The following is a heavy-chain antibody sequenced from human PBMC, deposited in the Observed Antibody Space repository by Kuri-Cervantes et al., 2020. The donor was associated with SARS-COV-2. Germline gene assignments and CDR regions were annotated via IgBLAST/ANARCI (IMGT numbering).Heavy chain of an antibody. D-gene: IGHD1-26*01. Sequence: SETLSLTCAVSDHSISSGYYWGWIRQPPGKGLEWIGTIYHSGTTYYNPSLKSRVIISIDPSKNHFSLKLSSVTAADTAVYYCARARRDYTGSYSGWFDPCGQATLVTVSS. V-gene: IGHV4-38-2*01. CDR1: DHSISSGYY. CDR2: IYHSGTT. CDR3: ARARRDYTGSYSGWFDP. J-gene: IGHJ5*02.